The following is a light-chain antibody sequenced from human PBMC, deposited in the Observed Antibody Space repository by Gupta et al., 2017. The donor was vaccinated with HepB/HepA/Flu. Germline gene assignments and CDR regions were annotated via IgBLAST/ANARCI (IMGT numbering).Light chain of an antibody. CDR3: QQSDSTPRT. V-gene: IGKV1-39*01. CDR1: QNINKY. J-gene: IGKJ4*02. Sequence: DIQMTQSPSSLSASVGDRVTITCRESQNINKYVNWYQQKPGKAPKFLIYAASTMQSGVPSRFSGSGSGTDFTLTISRLQPEDLATYYCQQSDSTPRTFGRGTKVEIK. CDR2: AAS.